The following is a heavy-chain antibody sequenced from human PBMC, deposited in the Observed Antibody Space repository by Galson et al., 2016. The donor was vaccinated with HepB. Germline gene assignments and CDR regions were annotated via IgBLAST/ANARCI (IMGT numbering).Heavy chain of an antibody. V-gene: IGHV4-59*01. CDR1: GGSIRNYY. CDR3: ARGPNNYDY. Sequence: ETLSLTCTVSGGSIRNYYWSWIRQPPGKGLKWIAYIYYSGTTNYNPSLKSRVTMSVDTSKDQFSLKLSSVTAADSAIYYCARGPNNYDYWGQGTLVTVSS. CDR2: IYYSGTT. J-gene: IGHJ4*02.